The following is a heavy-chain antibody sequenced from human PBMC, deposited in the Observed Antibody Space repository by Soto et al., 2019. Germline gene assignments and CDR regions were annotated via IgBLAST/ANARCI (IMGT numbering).Heavy chain of an antibody. CDR3: ARDWGGGVDTAMVTKVGATTTSDY. D-gene: IGHD5-18*01. V-gene: IGHV1-69*12. Sequence: QVQLVQSGAEVKKPGSSVKVSCKASGGTFSSYAISWVRQAPGQGLEWMGGIIPIFGTANYAQKFQGRVTITADEHTSTAYMELSSRGSEDRGVYYCARDWGGGVDTAMVTKVGATTTSDYWGQGTLVTVSS. CDR2: IIPIFGTA. CDR1: GGTFSSYA. J-gene: IGHJ4*02.